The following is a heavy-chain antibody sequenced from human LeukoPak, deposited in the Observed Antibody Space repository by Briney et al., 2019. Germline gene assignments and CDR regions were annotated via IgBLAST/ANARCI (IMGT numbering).Heavy chain of an antibody. V-gene: IGHV3-23*01. Sequence: GGSLRLSCAASGFTVSSIHMVWVRQAPGKGLEWVSVISGNGGSTYYADSVKGRFTISRDNSKNTLYLQMNSLRAEDTAVYFCAKGTYSNYCYGMDVWGQGTTVTVSS. J-gene: IGHJ6*02. D-gene: IGHD4-11*01. CDR2: ISGNGGST. CDR1: GFTVSSIH. CDR3: AKGTYSNYCYGMDV.